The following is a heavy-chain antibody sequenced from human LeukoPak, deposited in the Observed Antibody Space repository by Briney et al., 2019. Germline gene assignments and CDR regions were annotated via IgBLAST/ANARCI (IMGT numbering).Heavy chain of an antibody. CDR1: GGSTSSYY. J-gene: IGHJ1*01. D-gene: IGHD2-15*01. Sequence: ETLSLTCTVSGGSTSSYYWSWIRQPAGKGLEWIGRIYTSGSTNYNPSLKSRVTMSVDTSKNQFSLKLSSVTATDTAVYYCARDGGSPAYFQHWGQGTLVTVSS. CDR3: ARDGGSPAYFQH. CDR2: IYTSGST. V-gene: IGHV4-4*07.